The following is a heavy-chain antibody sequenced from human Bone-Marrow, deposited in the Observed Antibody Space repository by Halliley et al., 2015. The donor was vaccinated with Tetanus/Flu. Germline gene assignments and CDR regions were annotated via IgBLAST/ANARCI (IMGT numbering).Heavy chain of an antibody. CDR1: GGSISSSRNY. D-gene: IGHD3-16*01. CDR3: ARLDTSREENAFDI. J-gene: IGHJ3*02. Sequence: TLSLTCIVSGGSISSSRNYWGWIRQPPGKGLEWIGNVYDTGSTYYNPSLKSRVTISVDTSKNQFSLKLISVTAADTAVYFCARLDTSREENAFDIWGQGTMVTVSS. CDR2: VYDTGST. V-gene: IGHV4-39*01.